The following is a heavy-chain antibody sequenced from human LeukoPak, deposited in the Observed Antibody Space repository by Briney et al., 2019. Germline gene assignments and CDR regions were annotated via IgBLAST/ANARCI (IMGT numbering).Heavy chain of an antibody. V-gene: IGHV4-38-2*02. CDR3: ARDPGGYRAYDSQVDYYYMDV. D-gene: IGHD5-12*01. CDR1: GYSISSGYY. J-gene: IGHJ6*03. CDR2: IYHSGTT. Sequence: KPSETLSLTCTVSGYSISSGYYWGWIRQPPGKGLEWIGSIYHSGTTYYNPSLKSRVTISVDTSKNHFSLKLNSVTAADTAVYYCARDPGGYRAYDSQVDYYYMDVWGKGTTVTISS.